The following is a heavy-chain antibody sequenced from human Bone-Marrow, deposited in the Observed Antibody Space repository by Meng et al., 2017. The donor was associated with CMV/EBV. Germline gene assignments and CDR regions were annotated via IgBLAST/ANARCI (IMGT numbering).Heavy chain of an antibody. CDR1: GFTFSSYS. D-gene: IGHD3-16*01. CDR3: ARDGGATYYYYYGMDV. V-gene: IGHV3-21*01. CDR2: ISSSSSYI. Sequence: LTCAASGFTFSSYSMNWASQAPGKGLEWVSSISSSSSYIYYADSVKGRFTISRDNAKNSLYLQMNSLRAEDTAVYYCARDGGATYYYYYGMDVWGQGNTVNFAS. J-gene: IGHJ6*01.